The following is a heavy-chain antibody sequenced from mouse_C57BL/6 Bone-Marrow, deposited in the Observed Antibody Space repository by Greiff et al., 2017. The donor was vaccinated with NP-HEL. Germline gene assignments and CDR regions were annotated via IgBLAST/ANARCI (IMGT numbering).Heavy chain of an antibody. CDR1: GYTFTSYG. V-gene: IGHV1-81*01. Sequence: QVQLQQSGAELARPGASVKLSCKASGYTFTSYGISWVKQRTGQGLEWIGKIYPRSGDTYYNEKFKGKATLTADKSSSTAYMELRSLTSEDSAVYFCARSSATTGLNYFDDWGQGTTLTVSS. D-gene: IGHD1-1*01. J-gene: IGHJ2*01. CDR2: IYPRSGDT. CDR3: ARSSATTGLNYFDD.